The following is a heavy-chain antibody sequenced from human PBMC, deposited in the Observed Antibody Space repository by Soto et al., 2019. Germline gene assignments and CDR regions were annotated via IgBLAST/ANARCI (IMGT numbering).Heavy chain of an antibody. J-gene: IGHJ6*03. CDR1: GYSFTSYW. CDR3: ERGVTKKDYYYYTYRDV. V-gene: IGHV5-51*01. CDR2: IYPGDSDT. D-gene: IGHD3-3*01. Sequence: PGESLKISCKGSGYSFTSYWIGWVRQMPGKGLEWMGIIYPGDSDTRYSPSFQGQVTISADKSISTAYLQWSSLKASDTAMYYCERGVTKKDYYYYTYRDVGGKGTRVTVPS.